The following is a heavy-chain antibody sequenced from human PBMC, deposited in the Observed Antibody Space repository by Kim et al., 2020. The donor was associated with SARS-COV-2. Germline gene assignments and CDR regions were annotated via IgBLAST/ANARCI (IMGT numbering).Heavy chain of an antibody. CDR2: IIPIFGSS. J-gene: IGHJ4*02. V-gene: IGHV1-69*13. CDR3: ASPREYCSGGSCYGEGYYFHY. CDR1: GGTFSSYT. Sequence: SVKVSCRASGGTFSSYTINWVRQAPGQGLEWMGGIIPIFGSSHYAQKFQGRVTITADESTSTSYMELSSLRSEDTAVYYCASPREYCSGGSCYGEGYYFHYWGQGTLVTVSS. D-gene: IGHD2-15*01.